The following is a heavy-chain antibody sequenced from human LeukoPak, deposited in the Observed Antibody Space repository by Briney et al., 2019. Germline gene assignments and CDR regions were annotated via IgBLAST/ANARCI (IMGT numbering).Heavy chain of an antibody. J-gene: IGHJ5*02. CDR3: ARSMLVWDYGEP. V-gene: IGHV3-53*01. Sequence: GGSLRLSCAASGFTVSSNYMSWVRQAPGKGLEWVSVIYSGGSTYYADSVKGRFTISRDNSKNTLYLQMNSLRAEDTAVYYCARSMLVWDYGEPWGQGTLVTVSS. CDR1: GFTVSSNY. D-gene: IGHD4-17*01. CDR2: IYSGGST.